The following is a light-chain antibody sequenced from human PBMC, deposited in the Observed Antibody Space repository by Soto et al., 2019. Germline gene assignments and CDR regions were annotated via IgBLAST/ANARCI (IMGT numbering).Light chain of an antibody. CDR3: KNKKEWPPIT. CDR1: QSISSD. J-gene: IGKJ5*01. Sequence: ILMTQSPATLSVSPGERVTLSCRASQSISSDLAWYQQKPGQAPRLLIYGASTRATGIPARFSGGGSGSEFTPTISSLQFKVFAFYYCKNKKEWPPITCGKGTGWEIK. CDR2: GAS. V-gene: IGKV3-15*01.